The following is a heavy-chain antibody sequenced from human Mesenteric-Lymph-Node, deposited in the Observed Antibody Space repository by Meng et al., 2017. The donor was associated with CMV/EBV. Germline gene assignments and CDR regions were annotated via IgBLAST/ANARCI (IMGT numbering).Heavy chain of an antibody. CDR3: ARDNVDAFDI. D-gene: IGHD2-8*01. CDR2: IYYSGST. Sequence: GSLRLSCTVSGGSISSYYWSWIRQPPGKGLEWIGYIYYSGSTNYNPSLKSRVTISVDTSKNQFSLKLSSVTAADTAVYYCARDNVDAFDIWGQGTMVTVSS. CDR1: GGSISSYY. V-gene: IGHV4-59*01. J-gene: IGHJ3*02.